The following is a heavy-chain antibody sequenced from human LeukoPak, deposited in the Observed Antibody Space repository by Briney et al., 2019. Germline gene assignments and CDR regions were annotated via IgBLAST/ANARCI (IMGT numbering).Heavy chain of an antibody. CDR1: GGTFSSYA. D-gene: IGHD2-21*02. Sequence: GASVKVSCKASGGTFSSYAISWVRQAPGQGLEWMGGIIPIFGTANYAQKFQGRVTITADESTSTAYMELSSLRSEDTAVSYCARDPVVVTATTHFQHWGQGTLVTVSS. V-gene: IGHV1-69*13. CDR2: IIPIFGTA. J-gene: IGHJ1*01. CDR3: ARDPVVVTATTHFQH.